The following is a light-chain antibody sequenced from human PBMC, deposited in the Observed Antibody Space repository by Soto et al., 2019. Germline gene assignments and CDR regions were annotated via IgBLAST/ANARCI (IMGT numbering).Light chain of an antibody. CDR3: QQFNNWPPYT. J-gene: IGKJ1*01. CDR2: GAY. V-gene: IGKV3-15*01. CDR1: QSVSSN. Sequence: EIVMTQSPATLSVSPGERATLFCRASQSVSSNLAWYPQKPGQPPRLPIYGAYPRATGIPDRFSGIGSGTECTQTTSGLHTDDFAVYYCQQFNNWPPYTFGQGTKVDIK.